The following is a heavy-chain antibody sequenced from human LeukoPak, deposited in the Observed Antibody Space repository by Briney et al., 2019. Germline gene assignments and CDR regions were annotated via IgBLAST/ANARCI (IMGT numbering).Heavy chain of an antibody. CDR3: ARSVAAAGTVWFDP. D-gene: IGHD6-13*01. CDR2: INPNSGGT. CDR1: GYTFTGYY. V-gene: IGHV1-2*02. Sequence: GASVKVSCKASGYTFTGYYMHWVRQAPGQGLEWMGWINPNSGGTNYAQKFQGRVTMTRDTSISTAYMELSRLRSDDTAVYYCARSVAAAGTVWFDPWGQGTLVTVSS. J-gene: IGHJ5*02.